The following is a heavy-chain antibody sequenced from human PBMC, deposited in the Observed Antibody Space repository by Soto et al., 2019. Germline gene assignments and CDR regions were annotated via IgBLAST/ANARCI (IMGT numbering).Heavy chain of an antibody. CDR3: ARHPMAAPVGSWFDP. J-gene: IGHJ5*02. Sequence: SETLSLTCTVSGGSISSSSYYWGWIRQPPGKGLEWIGSIYYSGSTYYNPSLKSRVTISVDTSKNQFSLKLSSVTAADTAVYYCARHPMAAPVGSWFDPWGQGTLVTVSS. CDR1: GGSISSSSYY. D-gene: IGHD1-26*01. V-gene: IGHV4-39*01. CDR2: IYYSGST.